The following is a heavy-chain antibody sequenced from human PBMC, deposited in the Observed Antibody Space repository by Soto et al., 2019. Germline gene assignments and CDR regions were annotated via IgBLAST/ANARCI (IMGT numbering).Heavy chain of an antibody. V-gene: IGHV3-23*01. CDR2: LSGSGGST. CDR3: ARDFPSYYYGSAPTENGMDV. Sequence: AGGSLRLSCAASGFTFSNYAMSWVRQAPGKGLEWVSTLSGSGGSTYYADSVKGRFTISRDNAKNTLYLQMNSLRAEDTAVYYCARDFPSYYYGSAPTENGMDVWGQGTTVTVSS. D-gene: IGHD3-10*01. J-gene: IGHJ6*02. CDR1: GFTFSNYA.